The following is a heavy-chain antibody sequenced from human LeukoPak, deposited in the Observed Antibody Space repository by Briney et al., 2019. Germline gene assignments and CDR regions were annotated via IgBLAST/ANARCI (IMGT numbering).Heavy chain of an antibody. CDR2: ISGSGEDT. CDR1: GFSFSIYT. V-gene: IGHV3-23*01. D-gene: IGHD2-15*01. Sequence: QPGGSLRLSCVASGFSFSIYTMTWFRQAPGKGLEWVSSISGSGEDTHFADSVKGRFTVSRDNSRNTLFLQMDSLRVEDTAVYHCAKAKGGLWGQGTLVTASS. J-gene: IGHJ4*02. CDR3: AKAKGGL.